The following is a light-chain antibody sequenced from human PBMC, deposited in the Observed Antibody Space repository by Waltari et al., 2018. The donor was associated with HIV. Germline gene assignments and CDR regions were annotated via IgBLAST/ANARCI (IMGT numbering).Light chain of an antibody. CDR3: CSYAGSYTFFYV. CDR2: DVS. J-gene: IGLJ1*01. CDR1: SSDVCGYHY. Sequence: QSALTQPRSVSGSPGQSVTISCTGTSSDVCGYHYVSSYQQHPGKAPKLMIYDVSKRPSGVPDRFSGSKSGNTASLTISGLQAEDEADYYCCSYAGSYTFFYVFGTGTKVTVL. V-gene: IGLV2-11*01.